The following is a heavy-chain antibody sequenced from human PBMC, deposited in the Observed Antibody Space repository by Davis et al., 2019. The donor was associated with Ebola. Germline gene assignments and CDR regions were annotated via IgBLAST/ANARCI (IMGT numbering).Heavy chain of an antibody. CDR2: IWYDGSNK. V-gene: IGHV3-33*01. Sequence: GGSLRLSCAASGFTFSSYGMHWVRQAPGKGLEWVAVIWYDGSNKYYADSVKGRFTISRDNSKNTLYLQMNSLRAEDTAVYYCARDPNDPDTAMASFYYYYGMDVWGQGTTVTVSS. J-gene: IGHJ6*02. CDR1: GFTFSSYG. CDR3: ARDPNDPDTAMASFYYYYGMDV. D-gene: IGHD5-18*01.